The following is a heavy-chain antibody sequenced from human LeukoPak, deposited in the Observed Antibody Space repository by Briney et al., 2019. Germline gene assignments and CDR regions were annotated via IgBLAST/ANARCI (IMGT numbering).Heavy chain of an antibody. D-gene: IGHD6-19*01. CDR3: ARGSSSGWCFDY. J-gene: IGHJ4*02. Sequence: GGSLRLSCAASGFTFGDYYMNWIRQAPGKGLEWVSYISSSGSTIYYADSVKGRFTISRDNAKNSLYLQMNSLRAEDTAVYYCARGSSSGWCFDYWGQGTLVTVSS. CDR2: ISSSGSTI. V-gene: IGHV3-11*01. CDR1: GFTFGDYY.